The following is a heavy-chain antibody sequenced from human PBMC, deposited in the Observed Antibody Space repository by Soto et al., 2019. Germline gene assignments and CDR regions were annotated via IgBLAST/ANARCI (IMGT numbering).Heavy chain of an antibody. Sequence: QVQLVESGGGVVQPGRSLRLSCAASGFTFSSYGMHWVRQAPGKGLEWVAVIWYDGRNKYYADSVKGRFTISRDNSKNTLYLQMNSLRAEDTDVYYCARETQDIVLMVYASGAFDIWGQGTMVTVSS. J-gene: IGHJ3*02. CDR2: IWYDGRNK. CDR3: ARETQDIVLMVYASGAFDI. CDR1: GFTFSSYG. V-gene: IGHV3-33*01. D-gene: IGHD2-8*01.